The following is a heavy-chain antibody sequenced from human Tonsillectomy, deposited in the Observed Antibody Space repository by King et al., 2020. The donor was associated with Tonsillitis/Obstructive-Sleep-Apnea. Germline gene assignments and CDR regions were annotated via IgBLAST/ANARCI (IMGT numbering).Heavy chain of an antibody. Sequence: EVQLVESGGGLVQPGGSLRLSCAASGFTFSDHYMDWVRQAPGKGLEWVGRTRNKAHSYTTEYAAPVKGRFTISRDDSKNSLYLQMNSLKTEDTAVYYCAREGHRGYSGYDRDYYYYYMDVWGKGTTVTVSS. J-gene: IGHJ6*03. V-gene: IGHV3-72*01. CDR2: TRNKAHSYTT. D-gene: IGHD5-12*01. CDR3: AREGHRGYSGYDRDYYYYYMDV. CDR1: GFTFSDHY.